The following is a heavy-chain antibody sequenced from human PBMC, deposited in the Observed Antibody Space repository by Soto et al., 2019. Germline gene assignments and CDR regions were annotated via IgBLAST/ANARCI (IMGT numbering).Heavy chain of an antibody. D-gene: IGHD3-22*01. J-gene: IGHJ4*01. Sequence: EGSLRLSCAASDFPFSRYGIHWVRQAPGKGLEWVAVISYDGSNKQYRVSVKGRLTMSRDNSKNTVHLQMSSLRVEDTSVYYCAKDTYYYYSSGYYVFDYWGQGTLVTVSS. CDR3: AKDTYYYYSSGYYVFDY. V-gene: IGHV3-30*18. CDR2: ISYDGSNK. CDR1: DFPFSRYG.